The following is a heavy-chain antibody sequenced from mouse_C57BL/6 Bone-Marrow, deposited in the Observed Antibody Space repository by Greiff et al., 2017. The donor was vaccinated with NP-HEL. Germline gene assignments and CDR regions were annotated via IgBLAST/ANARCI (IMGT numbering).Heavy chain of an antibody. Sequence: EVKLVESGGDLVKPGGSLKLSCAASGFTFSSYGMSWVRQTPDKRLEWVATISSGGSYTYYPDSVKGRFTISRDNAKNTLYLQMSSLKSEDTAMYYCAIHPLLPSYAMDYWGQGTSVTVSS. CDR3: AIHPLLPSYAMDY. J-gene: IGHJ4*01. D-gene: IGHD6-1*01. V-gene: IGHV5-6*01. CDR2: ISSGGSYT. CDR1: GFTFSSYG.